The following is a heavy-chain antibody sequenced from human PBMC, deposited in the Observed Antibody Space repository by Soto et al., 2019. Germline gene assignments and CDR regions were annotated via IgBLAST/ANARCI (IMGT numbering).Heavy chain of an antibody. CDR2: IIPIFGTA. J-gene: IGHJ3*02. V-gene: IGHV1-69*13. Sequence: SVKVSCKASGGTFSSYAISWVRQAPGQGLEWMGGIIPIFGTANYAQKFQGRVTITADESTSTAYMELSSLRSEDTAVYYCARGSHPGLLVAFDIWGQGTMVTVSS. CDR3: ARGSHPGLLVAFDI. CDR1: GGTFSSYA. D-gene: IGHD3-22*01.